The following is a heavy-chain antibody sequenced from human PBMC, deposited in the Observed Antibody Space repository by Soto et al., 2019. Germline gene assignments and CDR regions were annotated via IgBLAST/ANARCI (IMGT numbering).Heavy chain of an antibody. CDR1: GFTFSSYG. CDR3: XXELYSSGWYGRYDY. D-gene: IGHD6-19*01. CDR2: ISYDGSNK. J-gene: IGHJ4*02. Sequence: SLRLSCAASGFTFSSYGMHWVRQAPGKGLEWVAVISYDGSNKYYADSVKGRFTISRDNSKNTLYLQMNSLRAEDTAVYYCXXELYSSGWYGRYDYWGQRTLXTVSS. V-gene: IGHV3-30*03.